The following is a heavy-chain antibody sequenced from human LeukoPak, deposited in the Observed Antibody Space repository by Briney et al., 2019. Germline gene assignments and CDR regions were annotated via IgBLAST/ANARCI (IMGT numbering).Heavy chain of an antibody. CDR1: GFTFSNYW. Sequence: TGGSLRLTCAASGFTFSNYWMSWVRQAPGKGLEWVATIKQDGSDKYYVDSVKGRFTISRDNAKNLLYLQMNSLRAEDTAVYYCARDLYTDSSGLFQHWGQGTLVPVSS. J-gene: IGHJ1*01. D-gene: IGHD3-22*01. CDR3: ARDLYTDSSGLFQH. V-gene: IGHV3-7*01. CDR2: IKQDGSDK.